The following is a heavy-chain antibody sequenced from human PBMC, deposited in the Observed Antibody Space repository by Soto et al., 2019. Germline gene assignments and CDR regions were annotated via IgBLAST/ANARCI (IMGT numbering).Heavy chain of an antibody. Sequence: QVLLVESGGGVVQPGRSLRLSCAASGFTFSSYAMHWVRQAPGKGLEWVAVISYDGSNKSYADSVKGRFTISRDNSKNTLYLQMNSLRAEDTAVYYCAEGIRFDPWGQGTLVTVSS. V-gene: IGHV3-30-3*01. CDR3: AEGIRFDP. CDR1: GFTFSSYA. CDR2: ISYDGSNK. D-gene: IGHD3-10*01. J-gene: IGHJ5*02.